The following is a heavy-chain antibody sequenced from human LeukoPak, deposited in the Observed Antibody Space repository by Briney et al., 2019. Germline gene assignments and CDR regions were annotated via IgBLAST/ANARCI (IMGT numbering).Heavy chain of an antibody. CDR2: ISFDGSER. V-gene: IGHV3-30*18. CDR3: AKVPGLQYSDWLSGAFDI. J-gene: IGHJ3*02. CDR1: GXTFSSYG. Sequence: GGSLRLSCAASGXTFSSYGMHWVRQPPGKGLECIAAISFDGSERYYAESVRGRFTISRDNSKNTLYLQMNSLRAEDSAVYYCAKVPGLQYSDWLSGAFDIWGQGTTVTVSS. D-gene: IGHD3-9*01.